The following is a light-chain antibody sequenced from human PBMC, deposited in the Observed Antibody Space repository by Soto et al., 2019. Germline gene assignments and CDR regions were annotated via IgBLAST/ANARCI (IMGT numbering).Light chain of an antibody. V-gene: IGKV1-5*03. Sequence: DIQLTQSPSTLSASVGDRFTITCLASKSISSWLAWYQQKPGKAPKLLIYKASSLESGVPSRFSGSGSGTEFTLTISSLQPDDFATYYCQQYNSYSRTFGQGTKVDIK. J-gene: IGKJ1*01. CDR3: QQYNSYSRT. CDR1: KSISSW. CDR2: KAS.